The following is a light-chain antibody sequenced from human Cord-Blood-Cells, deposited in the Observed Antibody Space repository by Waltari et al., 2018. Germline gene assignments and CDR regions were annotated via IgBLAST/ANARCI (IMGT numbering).Light chain of an antibody. CDR2: DVS. J-gene: IGLJ1*01. CDR3: SSYTSSSTV. CDR1: SSDVGGYNY. V-gene: IGLV2-14*03. Sequence: QSALTQPASVSGSPGQSITISCTGTSSDVGGYNYVSWYQQHPGTAPKPLIYDVSNRPAGVSNRFSGSKSGNTASLTISGLQAEDEADYYCSSYTSSSTVFGTGTKVTVL.